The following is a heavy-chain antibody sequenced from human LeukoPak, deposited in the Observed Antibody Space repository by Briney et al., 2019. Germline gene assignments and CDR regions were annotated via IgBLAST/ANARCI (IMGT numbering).Heavy chain of an antibody. D-gene: IGHD5-18*01. CDR3: ARDLRGADTPTVTGFPWYFHV. CDR2: TYYMSKWYN. V-gene: IGHV6-1*01. J-gene: IGHJ2*01. CDR1: GDSVSSNSAA. Sequence: SQTLSLTCAISGDSVSSNSAAWNWIRQSPSRGLEWLGRTYYMSKWYNDYAVSVKSRITINPDTSKNQFSLQLNSVTPEDTAVYYCARDLRGADTPTVTGFPWYFHVWGRGTLVTVSA.